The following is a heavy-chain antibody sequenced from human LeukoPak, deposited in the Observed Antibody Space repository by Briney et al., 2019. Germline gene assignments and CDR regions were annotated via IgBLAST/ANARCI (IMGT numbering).Heavy chain of an antibody. D-gene: IGHD3-10*01. Sequence: PGGSLRLSCAASGFTFSSYSMTWVRQAPGKGLEWVASINQDGSEKYYVDSVKGRFTISRDNVGNSLYLQMNSLRAEDTAVYYCAREGYYYGSGSVYWGQGTLVTVSS. J-gene: IGHJ4*02. CDR2: INQDGSEK. V-gene: IGHV3-7*01. CDR3: AREGYYYGSGSVY. CDR1: GFTFSSYS.